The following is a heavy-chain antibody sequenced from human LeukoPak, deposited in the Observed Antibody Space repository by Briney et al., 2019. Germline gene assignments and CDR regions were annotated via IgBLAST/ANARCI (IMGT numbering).Heavy chain of an antibody. D-gene: IGHD1-26*01. CDR1: GYTFTGYY. V-gene: IGHV1-2*02. Sequence: ASVKVSCKASGYTFTGYYMHWVRQAPGQGLEWMGWINPNSGGTNHAQKFQGRVTMTRDTSISTAYMELSRLRSDDTAVYYCARDLSGSTIAFDIWGQGTMVTVSS. CDR2: INPNSGGT. CDR3: ARDLSGSTIAFDI. J-gene: IGHJ3*02.